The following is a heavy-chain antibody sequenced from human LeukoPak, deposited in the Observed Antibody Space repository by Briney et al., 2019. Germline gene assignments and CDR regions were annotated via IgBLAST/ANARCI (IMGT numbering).Heavy chain of an antibody. D-gene: IGHD6-19*01. CDR2: IYYSGST. CDR3: ARDSGSSGWYNYYYYYYMDV. Sequence: SETLSLTCTVSGGSNSSYYWSWIRRPPGKGLEWIGYIYYSGSTNYNPSLKSRVTISVDTSKNQFSLKLSSVTAADTAVYYCARDSGSSGWYNYYYYYYMDVWGKGTTVTVSS. V-gene: IGHV4-59*01. CDR1: GGSNSSYY. J-gene: IGHJ6*03.